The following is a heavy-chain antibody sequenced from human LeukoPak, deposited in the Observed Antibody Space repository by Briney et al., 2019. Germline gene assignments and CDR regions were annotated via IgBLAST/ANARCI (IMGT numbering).Heavy chain of an antibody. Sequence: GSLRLSCAASGFTVSSNYMSWVRQIPGQGLEWVAAVSSGFHAFFADSVQGRFTVSREDARNSLYLQMNSLRAGDTAVYYCVREARGYHYTYFDYWGQGTLVTVSS. CDR3: VREARGYHYTYFDY. J-gene: IGHJ4*02. CDR1: GFTVSSNY. D-gene: IGHD5-18*01. V-gene: IGHV3-13*01. CDR2: VSSGFHA.